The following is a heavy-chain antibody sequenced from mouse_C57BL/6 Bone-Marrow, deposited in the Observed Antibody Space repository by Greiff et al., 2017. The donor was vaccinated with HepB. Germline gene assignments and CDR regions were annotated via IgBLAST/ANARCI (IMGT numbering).Heavy chain of an antibody. Sequence: EAGGGLVQPKGSLKLSCAASGFSFNTYAMNWVRQAPGKGLEWVARIRSKSNNYATYYADSVKDRFTISRDDSESMLYLQMNNLKTEDTAMYYCVRGGLVYAMDYWGQGTSVTVSS. V-gene: IGHV10-1*01. CDR1: GFSFNTYA. CDR3: VRGGLVYAMDY. CDR2: IRSKSNNYAT. J-gene: IGHJ4*01. D-gene: IGHD3-3*01.